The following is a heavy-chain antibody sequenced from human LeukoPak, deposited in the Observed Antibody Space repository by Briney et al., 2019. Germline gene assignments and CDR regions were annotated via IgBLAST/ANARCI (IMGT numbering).Heavy chain of an antibody. CDR1: GNTFTKYW. CDR2: IYPGDSDT. V-gene: IGHV5-51*01. J-gene: IGHJ4*02. Sequence: GESLKISCKGSGNTFTKYWIGWVRQMPGKGLEWMRIIYPGDSDTRYRPSFQGQVTISADKSINTAYLQWSSLKASDTAMYYCARRGGYCSGGTCYAGGYFDYWGQGTLVTVSS. D-gene: IGHD2-15*01. CDR3: ARRGGYCSGGTCYAGGYFDY.